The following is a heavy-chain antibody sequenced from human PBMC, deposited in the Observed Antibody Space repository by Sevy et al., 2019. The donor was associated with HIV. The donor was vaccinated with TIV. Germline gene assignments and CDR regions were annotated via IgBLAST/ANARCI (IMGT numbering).Heavy chain of an antibody. V-gene: IGHV3-53*01. CDR3: ARMTSTWSIDS. J-gene: IGHJ4*02. CDR2: KESGGQT. CDR1: GFSVSSYY. Sequence: GSLRLSCAASGFSVSSYYMDWVRQAPGKGLEWVSTKESGGQTYYADSVRGRFTIARDESANNLFLQLNNLRAEDTGVYYCARMTSTWSIDSWGQGTLVTVSS.